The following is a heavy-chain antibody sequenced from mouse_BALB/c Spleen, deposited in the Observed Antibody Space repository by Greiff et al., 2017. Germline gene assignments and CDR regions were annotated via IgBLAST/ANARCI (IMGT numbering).Heavy chain of an antibody. CDR3: ARDPSTMITTGSWFAY. CDR1: GFTFSSYA. Sequence: EVQVVESGGGLVKPGGSLKLSCAASGFTFSSYAMSWVRQSPEKRLEWVAEISSGGSYTYYPDTVTGRFTISRDNAKNTLYLEMSSLRSEDTAMYYCARDPSTMITTGSWFAYWGQGTLVTVSA. J-gene: IGHJ3*01. V-gene: IGHV5-9-4*01. D-gene: IGHD2-4*01. CDR2: ISSGGSYT.